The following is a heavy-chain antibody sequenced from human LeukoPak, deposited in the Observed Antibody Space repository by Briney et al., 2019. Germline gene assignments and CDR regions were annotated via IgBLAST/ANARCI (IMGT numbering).Heavy chain of an antibody. V-gene: IGHV3-66*01. CDR2: IYSGGST. Sequence: GGSLRLSCAASGFTVSSNYMSWVRQAPGKGLEWVSVIYSGGSTYHADSVKGRFTISRDNSKNTLYLQMNSLRAEDTAVYYCARVVDDILTGYASFDYWGQGTLVTVSS. D-gene: IGHD3-9*01. CDR1: GFTVSSNY. J-gene: IGHJ4*02. CDR3: ARVVDDILTGYASFDY.